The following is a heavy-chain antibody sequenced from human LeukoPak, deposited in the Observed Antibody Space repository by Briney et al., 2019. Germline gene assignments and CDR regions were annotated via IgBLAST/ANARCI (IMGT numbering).Heavy chain of an antibody. CDR3: AKDPYDSSGHDQGAY. V-gene: IGHV3-23*01. Sequence: PGGSLRLSCAASGFTFSSYAMSWVRQAPGKGLEWVSGISGSGGGAYYADSVKGRFTISRDNSKNTVYLQMNSLRADDTAVYYCAKDPYDSSGHDQGAYWGQGTLVTVSS. CDR1: GFTFSSYA. J-gene: IGHJ4*02. CDR2: ISGSGGGA. D-gene: IGHD3-22*01.